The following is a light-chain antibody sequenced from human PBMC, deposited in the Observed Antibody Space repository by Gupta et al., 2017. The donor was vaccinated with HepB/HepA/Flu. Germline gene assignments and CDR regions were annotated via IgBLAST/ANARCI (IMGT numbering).Light chain of an antibody. CDR3: QSYDSSLSGWV. CDR1: SSNIGAGYD. V-gene: IGLV1-40*01. CDR2: GNS. J-gene: IGLJ3*02. Sequence: QSVLTQPPSVSGAPGQGVTISCTGSSSNIGAGYDVHWYQQLPGTAPKLPIYGNSNWPSGVPDRFSGSKSGTSASLAITGLQAEDEADYYCQSYDSSLSGWVFGGGTKLTVL.